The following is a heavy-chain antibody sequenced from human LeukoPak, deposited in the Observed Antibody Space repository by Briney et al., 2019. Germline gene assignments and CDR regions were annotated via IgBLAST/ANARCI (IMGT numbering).Heavy chain of an antibody. CDR3: ARLRYYDSSGYLGPGGTFANWYFDL. V-gene: IGHV4-39*01. D-gene: IGHD3-22*01. Sequence: PSETLSLTCTVSGGSISSSSYYWGWIRQPPGKGLEWIGSIYYSGSTYYNPSLKSRVTISVDTSKNQFSLKLSSVTAADTAVYYCARLRYYDSSGYLGPGGTFANWYFDLWGRGTLVTVSS. CDR1: GGSISSSSYY. CDR2: IYYSGST. J-gene: IGHJ2*01.